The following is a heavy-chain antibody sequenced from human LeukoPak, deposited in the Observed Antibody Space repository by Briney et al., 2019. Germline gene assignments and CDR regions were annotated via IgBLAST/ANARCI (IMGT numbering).Heavy chain of an antibody. CDR2: FSFSGNT. CDR3: ARSMTGTRSKFDY. D-gene: IGHD1/OR15-1a*01. Sequence: PSETLSLTCTVSGGSISSYYWSWIRQPPGKGLEWIGYFSFSGNTNYSPSLKSRVTISVDTSKDLFSLKLTSVTAADTAVYYCARSMTGTRSKFDYWGQGTLVTVSS. V-gene: IGHV4-59*08. CDR1: GGSISSYY. J-gene: IGHJ4*02.